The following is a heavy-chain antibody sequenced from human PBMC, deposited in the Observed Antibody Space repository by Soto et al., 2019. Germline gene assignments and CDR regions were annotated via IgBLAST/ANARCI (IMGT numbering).Heavy chain of an antibody. Sequence: PSETLSLTCTASGGSISSSSYYWGWIRQPPGKGLEWIGSVYYSGSTYDNPSLKSRITLSVDRSKNQFSLKLTSVTAADTAVYYCARLLYDSRGYYYFDYWGQGTLVTVSS. D-gene: IGHD3-22*01. V-gene: IGHV4-39*01. CDR2: VYYSGST. CDR3: ARLLYDSRGYYYFDY. J-gene: IGHJ4*02. CDR1: GGSISSSSYY.